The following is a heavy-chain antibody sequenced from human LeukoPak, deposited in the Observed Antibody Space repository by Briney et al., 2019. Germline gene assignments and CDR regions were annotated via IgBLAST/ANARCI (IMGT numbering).Heavy chain of an antibody. CDR2: ISTYNGNT. CDR1: GYTFTSYG. Sequence: ASVKVSCKASGYTFTSYGISWVRQAPGQGLEWMGWISTYNGNTNYAQKFQGRVTMTRDMSTSTVYMELSSLRSEDTAVYYCARDLSAFDIWGQGTMVTVSS. V-gene: IGHV1-18*01. J-gene: IGHJ3*02. CDR3: ARDLSAFDI.